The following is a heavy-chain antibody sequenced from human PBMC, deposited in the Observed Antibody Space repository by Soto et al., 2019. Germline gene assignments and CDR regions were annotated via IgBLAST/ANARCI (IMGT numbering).Heavy chain of an antibody. CDR3: AKGPLWSGYDRDY. CDR1: GFTFSNYA. Sequence: EVQLLDSGGGLVQPGGSLRLSCAASGFTFSNYAMNWVRQAPGKGLDWVSAISASGGSTYYADSVKGRFSISRDNSKNTLYLQMSSLRAEDTAVYYCAKGPLWSGYDRDYWGQGTLVTVSS. D-gene: IGHD5-12*01. V-gene: IGHV3-23*01. CDR2: ISASGGST. J-gene: IGHJ4*02.